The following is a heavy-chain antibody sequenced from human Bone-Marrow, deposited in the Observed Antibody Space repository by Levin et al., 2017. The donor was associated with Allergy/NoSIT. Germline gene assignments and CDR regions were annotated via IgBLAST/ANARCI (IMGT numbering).Heavy chain of an antibody. CDR2: IYWDDYK. J-gene: IGHJ3*01. CDR1: GFSFSSSGVG. D-gene: IGHD6-13*01. V-gene: IGHV2-5*02. Sequence: SGPTLVKPTQTLTLTCTFSGFSFSSSGVGVGWIRQPPGKALEWLSLIYWDDYKYYSPSLKSRLTITKDTSKNQVVLKMTNMDPVDTGTYFCAHRHDGVRSLAAAGSAFDLWGQGTMVTVSS. CDR3: AHRHDGVRSLAAAGSAFDL.